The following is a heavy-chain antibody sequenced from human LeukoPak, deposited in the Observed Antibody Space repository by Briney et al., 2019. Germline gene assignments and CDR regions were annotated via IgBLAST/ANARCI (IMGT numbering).Heavy chain of an antibody. J-gene: IGHJ4*02. D-gene: IGHD5-24*01. CDR3: ARGDGYKQLFDY. Sequence: GGSLRLSCAASGFTFDDYGMSWVRQAPGKGLKWVSGINWNGGSTGYADSVKGRFTISRDNAKNSLYLQMNSLRAEDTALYYCARGDGYKQLFDYWGQGTLVTVSS. CDR1: GFTFDDYG. V-gene: IGHV3-20*04. CDR2: INWNGGST.